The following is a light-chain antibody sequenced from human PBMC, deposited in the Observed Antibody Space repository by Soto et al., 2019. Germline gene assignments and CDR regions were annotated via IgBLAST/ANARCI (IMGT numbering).Light chain of an antibody. Sequence: QSALTQPASVSGSPGQSITISCTGTSSDVGSYNLVSWYQQHPGKAPKLMIYEVSKRPSGVSNRCSGSKSGNTASLTISGLQAEDEAAYYCCSYAGSSTLGVFGGGTKLTVL. CDR3: CSYAGSSTLGV. CDR2: EVS. CDR1: SSDVGSYNL. J-gene: IGLJ2*01. V-gene: IGLV2-23*02.